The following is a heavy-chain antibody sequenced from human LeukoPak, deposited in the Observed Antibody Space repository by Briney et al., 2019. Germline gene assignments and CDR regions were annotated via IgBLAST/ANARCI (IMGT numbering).Heavy chain of an antibody. V-gene: IGHV1-18*04. CDR2: ISPYSGNT. J-gene: IGHJ4*02. Sequence: GASVKLSCTASGYTFTTYAISWVRQAPGQGLEWMGWISPYSGNTKYAQKVQDRVTMTTDTSTSTAYMELRRLRSDDTAVYYCARVIGGYTYGYTPNDYWGQGTLVTVSS. D-gene: IGHD5-18*01. CDR3: ARVIGGYTYGYTPNDY. CDR1: GYTFTTYA.